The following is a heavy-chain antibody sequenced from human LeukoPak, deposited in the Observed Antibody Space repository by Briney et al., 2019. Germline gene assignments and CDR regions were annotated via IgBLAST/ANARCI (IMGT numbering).Heavy chain of an antibody. V-gene: IGHV4-39*01. Sequence: SQTLSLTCTVSGGSISSSSYYWGWIRQPPGKGLEWIGSIYYSGSTYYNPSLKSRVTISVDTSKNQFSLKLSSVTAADTAVYYCARHDSSGWYGKGLFWGRDWGQGTLVTVSS. CDR1: GGSISSSSYY. CDR2: IYYSGST. J-gene: IGHJ4*02. D-gene: IGHD6-19*01. CDR3: ARHDSSGWYGKGLFWGRD.